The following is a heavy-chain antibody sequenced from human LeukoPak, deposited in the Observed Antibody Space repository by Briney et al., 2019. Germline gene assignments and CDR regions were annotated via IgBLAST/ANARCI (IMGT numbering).Heavy chain of an antibody. CDR2: IRYDGTNK. V-gene: IGHV3-30*02. CDR3: AKDTYDSSGYYRRFDY. J-gene: IGHJ4*02. CDR1: GFTFSNYG. D-gene: IGHD3-22*01. Sequence: GGSLRLSCAASGFTFSNYGTHWVRQAPGKGLEWVAFIRYDGTNKYYADSVKGRFTISRDNSKNTLYLQMNSLRAEDTAVYYCAKDTYDSSGYYRRFDYWGQGTLVTVSS.